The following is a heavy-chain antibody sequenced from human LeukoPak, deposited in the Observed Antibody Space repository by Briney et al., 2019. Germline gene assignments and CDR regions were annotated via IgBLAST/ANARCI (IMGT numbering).Heavy chain of an antibody. D-gene: IGHD6-13*01. V-gene: IGHV4-38-2*02. Sequence: PSETLSLTCTVSGYSISSDSYWGLVRPPPGKGLEGIGGIHHSGSTYYKPSLKSRVIISVDTSRNQFSLRLSSVTAADTAQYFCARDIFSGSSWYVGYWGQGIQVTVSS. CDR2: IHHSGST. J-gene: IGHJ4*02. CDR3: ARDIFSGSSWYVGY. CDR1: GYSISSDSY.